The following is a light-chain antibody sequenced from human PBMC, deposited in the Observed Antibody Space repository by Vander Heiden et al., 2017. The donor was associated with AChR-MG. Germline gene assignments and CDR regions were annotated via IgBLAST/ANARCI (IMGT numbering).Light chain of an antibody. CDR1: QSVSSN. V-gene: IGKV3-15*01. CDR2: GAS. CDR3: SQDNHFIT. J-gene: IGKJ5*01. Sequence: EIVMTQSPGTLSVAPGERATLSCRASQSVSSNLAWYQQKPGQALRLLIYGASTRATGIPARFSGSGSGTEFTLTISSLQSEDSAVYYWSQDNHFITFGQGTRLEIK.